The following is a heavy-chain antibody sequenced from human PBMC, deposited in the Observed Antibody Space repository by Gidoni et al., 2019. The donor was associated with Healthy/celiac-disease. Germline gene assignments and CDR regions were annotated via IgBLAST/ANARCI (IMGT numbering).Heavy chain of an antibody. Sequence: QVQLVESGGGVVQPGRSLSLSCAASGFTFSSYAMHWVRQAPGKGLKWVAVISYDGSNKYYADSVKGRFTISRDNSKNTLYLQMNSLRAEDTAVYYCASGGTITIFGVAFHYFDYWGQGTLVTVSS. D-gene: IGHD3-3*01. CDR3: ASGGTITIFGVAFHYFDY. V-gene: IGHV3-30-3*01. CDR2: ISYDGSNK. J-gene: IGHJ4*02. CDR1: GFTFSSYA.